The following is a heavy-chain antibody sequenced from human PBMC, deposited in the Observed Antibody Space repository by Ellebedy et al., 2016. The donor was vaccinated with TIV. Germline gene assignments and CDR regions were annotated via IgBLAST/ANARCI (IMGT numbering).Heavy chain of an antibody. Sequence: PGGSLRLSCSASGFTFSSFALHWVRRAPGKGLKHVSAINADGDTYFADSVKGRFTISRDNSKNTLYLQMSSLTTEDTAVYYCVKDLSNTGSYIRPFDYWGQGTLVTVSS. J-gene: IGHJ4*02. D-gene: IGHD2-2*02. CDR1: GFTFSSFA. CDR3: VKDLSNTGSYIRPFDY. CDR2: INADGDT. V-gene: IGHV3-64D*06.